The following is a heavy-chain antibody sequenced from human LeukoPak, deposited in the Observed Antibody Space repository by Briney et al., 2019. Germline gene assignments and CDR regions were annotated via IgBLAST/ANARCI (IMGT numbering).Heavy chain of an antibody. D-gene: IGHD3-3*01. CDR1: GFTFSSYG. J-gene: IGHJ4*02. CDR3: AKDIHDFWSGYYGY. V-gene: IGHV3-30*18. CDR2: ISYDGSNK. Sequence: GGSQRLSCAASGFTFSSYGMHWVRQAPGKGLEWVAVISYDGSNKYYADSVKGRFTISRDNSKNTLYLQMNSLRAEDTAVYYCAKDIHDFWSGYYGYWGQGTLVTVSS.